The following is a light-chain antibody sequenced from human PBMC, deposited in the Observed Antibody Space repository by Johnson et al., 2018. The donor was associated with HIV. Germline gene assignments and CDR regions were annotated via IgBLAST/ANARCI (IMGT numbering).Light chain of an antibody. CDR3: GTWDSSLSAFYV. J-gene: IGLJ1*01. CDR1: SSNIGNTY. CDR2: ENS. Sequence: QSVLTQPPSVSAAPGQKVTISCSGSSSNIGNTYVSWYQQLPGTAPKLLIYENSKRPSGIPDRFSGSKSGTSATLGITGLQTGDEADYYCGTWDSSLSAFYVFGAGTKVTVL. V-gene: IGLV1-51*02.